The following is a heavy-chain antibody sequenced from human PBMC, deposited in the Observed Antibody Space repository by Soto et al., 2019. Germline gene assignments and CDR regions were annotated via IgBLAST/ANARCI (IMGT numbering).Heavy chain of an antibody. CDR1: GASISGYY. J-gene: IGHJ4*02. D-gene: IGHD3-3*01. V-gene: IGHV4-59*01. CDR3: ARVSSRITIFGVVISDFDY. CDR2: IYYSGST. Sequence: SETLSLTCTVSGASISGYYWSWIRQPPGKGLEWIGYIYYSGSTKYNPSLKSRVTISVDTSKTQFSLKLSSVTAADTAVYYCARVSSRITIFGVVISDFDYWGQGTLVTVSS.